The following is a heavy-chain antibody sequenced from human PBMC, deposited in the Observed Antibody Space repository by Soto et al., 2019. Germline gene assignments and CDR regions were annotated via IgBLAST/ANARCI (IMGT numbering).Heavy chain of an antibody. J-gene: IGHJ4*02. CDR3: ARAGPAYYYDSSGYYYVY. CDR2: INHSGST. CDR1: GGSFSGYY. V-gene: IGHV4-34*01. D-gene: IGHD3-22*01. Sequence: PSETLSLTCAVYGGSFSGYYWSWIRQPPGKGLEWIGEINHSGSTNYNPSLKSRVTISVDTSKNQFSLQLSYVTAADTAVYYCARAGPAYYYDSSGYYYVYWGQGTLVTVS.